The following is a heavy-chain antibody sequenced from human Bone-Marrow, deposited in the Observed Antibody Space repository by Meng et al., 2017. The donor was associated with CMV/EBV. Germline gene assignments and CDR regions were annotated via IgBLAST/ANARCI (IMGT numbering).Heavy chain of an antibody. CDR2: INHSGST. CDR1: GGSFSGYY. D-gene: IGHD6-6*01. J-gene: IGHJ4*02. CDR3: TRSPRSSSSPFDY. V-gene: IGHV4-34*01. Sequence: GSLRLSCAVYGGSFSGYYWSWIRQPPGKGLEWIGEINHSGSTNYNSSLKGRVTISVDTSKNQFSLKLTSVTAADTAVYYCTRSPRSSSSPFDYWGQGTLVTVSS.